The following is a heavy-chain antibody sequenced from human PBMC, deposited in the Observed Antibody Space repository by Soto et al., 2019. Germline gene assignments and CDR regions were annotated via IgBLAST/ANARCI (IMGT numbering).Heavy chain of an antibody. CDR2: IYHSGST. J-gene: IGHJ6*03. V-gene: IGHV4-4*02. Sequence: SETLSGTCAVSRGSIGRRNWGSWVRQPPGQGMEWIGEIYHSGSTNYNPSLKSRVTISVDKSKNQFSLKLSSVTAADTAVYYCARVGSYYYYIDVWGKATTVT. CDR1: RGSIGRRNW. CDR3: ARVGSYYYYIDV.